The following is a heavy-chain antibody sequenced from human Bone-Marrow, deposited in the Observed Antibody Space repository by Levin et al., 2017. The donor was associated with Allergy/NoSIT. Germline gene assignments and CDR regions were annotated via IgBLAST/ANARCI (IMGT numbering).Heavy chain of an antibody. J-gene: IGHJ4*02. CDR3: TGGPSGVRG. Sequence: GEALKISCAVSGFTVSNNYMSWVRQAPGAGLEWVSLIYSVGTTYYADSVKGRFTISRDNSRNTLYLQMNSLRAEDTAVYYCTGGPSGVRGWGQGTLVTVSS. V-gene: IGHV3-53*01. D-gene: IGHD3-16*01. CDR2: IYSVGTT. CDR1: GFTVSNNY.